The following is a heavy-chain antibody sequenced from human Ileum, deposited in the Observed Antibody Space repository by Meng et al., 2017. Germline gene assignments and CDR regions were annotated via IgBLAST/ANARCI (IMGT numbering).Heavy chain of an antibody. CDR2: ISAYNGNT. Sequence: ASVKVSCKASGYTFTNYGVSWVRQAPGQGLEWMGWISAYNGNTNYAQNPQGRVTMTSDTSTSTAYMELRSLRSDETAVYYCARDHRQWLVPYGMDVWGQGTTVTVSS. CDR1: GYTFTNYG. J-gene: IGHJ6*02. CDR3: ARDHRQWLVPYGMDV. D-gene: IGHD6-19*01. V-gene: IGHV1-18*01.